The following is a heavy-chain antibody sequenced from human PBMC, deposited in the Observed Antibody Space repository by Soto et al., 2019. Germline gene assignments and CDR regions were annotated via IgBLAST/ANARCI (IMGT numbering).Heavy chain of an antibody. CDR3: ARAPANVLGQYYYGMDV. CDR1: GGSIGTNY. CDR2: IYSSGST. D-gene: IGHD2-2*01. V-gene: IGHV4-59*01. J-gene: IGHJ6*02. Sequence: QVELQESGPGLVKPSETLSLTCTVSGGSIGTNYWNWIRLPPGKGLQWIGHIYSSGSTKYNPSLRNRVTMSVDTSKNQFSLKLSSVTAADTAVYYCARAPANVLGQYYYGMDVWGQGTTVTVSS.